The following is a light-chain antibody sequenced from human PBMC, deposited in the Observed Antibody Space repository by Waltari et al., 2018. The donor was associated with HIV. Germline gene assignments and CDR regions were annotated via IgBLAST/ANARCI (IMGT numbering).Light chain of an antibody. CDR2: GTN. J-gene: IGLJ2*01. Sequence: SAGLTQARVVSVALGQTVKITCQGDSLRNYYPSWPQQKPGQAPLLVSYGTNDRPSGSPARFSGATAGNTASLTIADVQAEDEGDYYCNARDTSGNLLLFGGGTKLTVL. CDR3: NARDTSGNLLL. CDR1: SLRNYY. V-gene: IGLV3-19*01.